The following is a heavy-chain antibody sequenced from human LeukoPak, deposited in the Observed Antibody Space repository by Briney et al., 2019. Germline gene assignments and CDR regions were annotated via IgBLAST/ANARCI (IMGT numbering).Heavy chain of an antibody. Sequence: PSETLSLTCTVSGGSISSNSYYWGWIRQPLGKGLEWIGSIYYSGSTYYNPSLKSRVTISVDTSKNQFSLKLSSLTAADTAVYYCARPGNIPAAPFYYYMDVWGKGTTVTVSS. CDR2: IYYSGST. V-gene: IGHV4-39*01. D-gene: IGHD6-13*01. CDR3: ARPGNIPAAPFYYYMDV. CDR1: GGSISSNSYY. J-gene: IGHJ6*03.